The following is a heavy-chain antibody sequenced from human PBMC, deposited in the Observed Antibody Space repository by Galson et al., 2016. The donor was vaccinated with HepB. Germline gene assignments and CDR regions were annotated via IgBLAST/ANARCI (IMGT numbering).Heavy chain of an antibody. V-gene: IGHV3-23*01. J-gene: IGHJ4*02. D-gene: IGHD6-13*01. CDR3: ARYSNSWAPFDY. CDR2: FTGSGGNT. Sequence: SLRLAGAASGLASSSYALTWVRRAPGKGLEWVSGFTGSGGNTHYPNAVKGRFTISRDNSNNTLYLQVNSLRAEDTALYFCARYSNSWAPFDYWGQGTLVTVSS. CDR1: GLASSSYA.